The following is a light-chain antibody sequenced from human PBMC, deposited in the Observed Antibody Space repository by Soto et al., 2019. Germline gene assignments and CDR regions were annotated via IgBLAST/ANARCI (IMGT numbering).Light chain of an antibody. Sequence: DIQMTQSPSSLSASIGDRVTITCRASQNINSHLNWYQQKPGKAPKVVIYAASRSQSGVPSRFSGSGSGTEFTLTISSLEPEDFATYYCQQSHITTLFTFGKGTKLEIE. J-gene: IGKJ2*01. CDR1: QNINSH. CDR2: AAS. V-gene: IGKV1-39*01. CDR3: QQSHITTLFT.